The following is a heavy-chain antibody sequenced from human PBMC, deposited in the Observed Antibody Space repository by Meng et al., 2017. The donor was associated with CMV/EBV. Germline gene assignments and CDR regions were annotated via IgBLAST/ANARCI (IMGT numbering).Heavy chain of an antibody. V-gene: IGHV4-34*01. Sequence: SETLSLTCAVYGGSFSGYYWSWIRQPPGKGLEWIGEINHSGSTNYNPSLKSRVTISVDTSKNQFSLKLISVTAADTAVYYCARGARAGGRRYGVRGGDYYYYGMDVWGQGTTVTVSS. CDR3: ARGARAGGRRYGVRGGDYYYYGMDV. CDR1: GGSFSGYY. D-gene: IGHD3-3*01. J-gene: IGHJ6*02. CDR2: INHSGST.